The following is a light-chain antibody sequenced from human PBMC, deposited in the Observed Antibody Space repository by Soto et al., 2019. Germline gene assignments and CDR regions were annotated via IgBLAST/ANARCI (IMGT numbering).Light chain of an antibody. CDR3: QQYKCYLYT. V-gene: IGKV1-5*01. CDR2: DAS. Sequence: DIEMTQSPATLSVSVGDRVTITCRASQSVSCWLAWYQQKPGNAPNLLSKDASTLMGGVPSRFGGSGSGTEFPLTISSLRTDDVATYYCQQYKCYLYTFGQRTMLEIK. J-gene: IGKJ2*01. CDR1: QSVSCW.